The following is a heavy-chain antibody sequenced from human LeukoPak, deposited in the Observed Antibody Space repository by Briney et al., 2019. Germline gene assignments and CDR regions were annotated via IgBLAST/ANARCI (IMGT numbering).Heavy chain of an antibody. CDR3: ARVRYCSTNRCYDREFDN. J-gene: IGHJ4*02. CDR1: GGSISNYY. CDR2: ICYSGNT. V-gene: IGHV4-59*01. Sequence: SETLSLTCTVSGGSISNYYWSWIRQPPGKGLEWIGYICYSGNTNYNPSLKSRVTISVDTSKNQFSLKLNSVTAADTAVYYCARVRYCSTNRCYDREFDNWGQGTLVTVSS. D-gene: IGHD2-2*01.